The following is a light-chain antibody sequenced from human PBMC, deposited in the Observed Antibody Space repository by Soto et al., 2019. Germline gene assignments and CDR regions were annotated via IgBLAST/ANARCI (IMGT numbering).Light chain of an antibody. CDR1: QSVLYTAINKNY. CDR3: QQYFTTPIT. Sequence: DTVMTQSPDSLTVSLGERATINCRSSQSVLYTAINKNYLGWYQQKPGQPPKLLIYWASTRASGVPDRFIGSASGTEFTLTISSLQPENAAVYYCQQYFTTPITFGQGTRLEI. CDR2: WAS. V-gene: IGKV4-1*01. J-gene: IGKJ5*01.